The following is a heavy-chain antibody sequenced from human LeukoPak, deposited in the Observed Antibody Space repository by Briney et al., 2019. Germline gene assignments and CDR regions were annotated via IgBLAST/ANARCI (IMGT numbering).Heavy chain of an antibody. CDR2: IYSGGDT. D-gene: IGHD3-10*02. V-gene: IGHV3-66*01. CDR3: TADAISGGKLDH. Sequence: PGGSLRLSCAASGFTVGNNYMNWVRQAPGKGLEWVSVIYSGGDTFYADSVKGRFIMSGDNSKNTLYLQMNSLRAEDTAVYYCTADAISGGKLDHWGQGTLVTVSS. CDR1: GFTVGNNY. J-gene: IGHJ4*02.